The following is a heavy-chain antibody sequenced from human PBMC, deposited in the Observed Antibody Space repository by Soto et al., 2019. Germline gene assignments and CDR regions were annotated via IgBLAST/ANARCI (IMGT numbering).Heavy chain of an antibody. CDR2: IRDKPNSYTT. Sequence: GGSLRLSCAASGFTFSVHYMDWVRQAPGKGLEWVGRIRDKPNSYTTEYAASVKDRFTISRDDSKQSLYLQMNSLKTEDTAVYYCARVRMSGTFSFDYWGQGTPVTVSS. CDR1: GFTFSVHY. CDR3: ARVRMSGTFSFDY. V-gene: IGHV3-72*01. D-gene: IGHD1-26*01. J-gene: IGHJ4*02.